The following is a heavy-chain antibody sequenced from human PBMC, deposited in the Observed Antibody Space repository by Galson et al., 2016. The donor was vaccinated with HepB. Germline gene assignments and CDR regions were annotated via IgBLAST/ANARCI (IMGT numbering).Heavy chain of an antibody. J-gene: IGHJ4*02. Sequence: LRLSCAASGFTFSSYWMHWVRQAPGKGLVWVSRIRGNGGAPSSADSVRGRFTISRDNAKNTLYLQMNSLRVEDTAVYYCARDHGGYNSMDYWGQGTLVTIPS. V-gene: IGHV3-74*01. CDR2: IRGNGGAP. CDR3: ARDHGGYNSMDY. CDR1: GFTFSSYW. D-gene: IGHD5-24*01.